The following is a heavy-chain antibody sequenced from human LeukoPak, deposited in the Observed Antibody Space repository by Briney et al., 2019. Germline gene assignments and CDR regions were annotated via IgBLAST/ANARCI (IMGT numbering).Heavy chain of an antibody. D-gene: IGHD4-17*01. J-gene: IGHJ4*02. CDR3: ARDENYGIFFNVDY. Sequence: AGESLKISCEGSGYTFTGYYMHWVRQAPGQGLEWMGWINPNSGGTNYAQKFQGRVTMTADTSSSTAYMELRSLRLDDMAVYYCARDENYGIFFNVDYWGQGTLVTVSS. CDR1: GYTFTGYY. V-gene: IGHV1-2*02. CDR2: INPNSGGT.